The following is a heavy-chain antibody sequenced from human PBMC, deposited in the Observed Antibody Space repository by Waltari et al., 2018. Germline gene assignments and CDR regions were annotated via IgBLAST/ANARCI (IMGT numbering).Heavy chain of an antibody. CDR3: ARFYSVTYAFDP. J-gene: IGHJ5*02. V-gene: IGHV4-59*11. Sequence: QVQLQESGPGLVKPSETLSLTCTVSGGSISSHYWSWIRQPPGKGLEWIGYIYYSVSTTCNPSLNSRVTLSVDTSKNHFSLKLSSVTAADTAVYFCARFYSVTYAFDPWGQGTLVTVSS. D-gene: IGHD4-17*01. CDR1: GGSISSHY. CDR2: IYYSVST.